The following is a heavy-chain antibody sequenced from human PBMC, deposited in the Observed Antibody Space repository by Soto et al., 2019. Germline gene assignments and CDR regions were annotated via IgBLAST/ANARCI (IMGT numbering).Heavy chain of an antibody. D-gene: IGHD1-1*01. CDR1: GFTFSSYS. Sequence: EVQLVESGGGLVKPGGSLRLSCAASGFTFSSYSMNWVRQAPGKGLEWVSSISSSSSYIYYADSVKGRFTISRDNAKNSLYLQMNRLRAEDTAVYYCARVEMATTPTSVFDYWGQGTLVTVSS. CDR2: ISSSSSYI. J-gene: IGHJ4*02. CDR3: ARVEMATTPTSVFDY. V-gene: IGHV3-21*01.